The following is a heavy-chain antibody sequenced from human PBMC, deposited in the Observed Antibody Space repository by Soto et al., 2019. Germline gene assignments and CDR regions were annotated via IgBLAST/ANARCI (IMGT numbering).Heavy chain of an antibody. D-gene: IGHD2-2*01. V-gene: IGHV4-59*01. CDR1: GGSISSYY. Sequence: ASETLSLTCTVSGGSISSYYWSWIRQPPGKRLEWIGYIYYSGSTNYNPSLKSRVTISVDTSKNQFSLKLSSVTAADTAVYYCARERYCSSTSCYSQPYYYMEVRGKGTTVTVSS. CDR2: IYYSGST. CDR3: ARERYCSSTSCYSQPYYYMEV. J-gene: IGHJ6*03.